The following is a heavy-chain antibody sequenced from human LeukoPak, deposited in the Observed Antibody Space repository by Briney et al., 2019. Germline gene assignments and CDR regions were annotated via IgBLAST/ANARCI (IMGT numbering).Heavy chain of an antibody. CDR3: ARGVCSGGSCHDAFDI. Sequence: GGSLRLSCAASGFTFSSYGMHWVRQAPGKGLEWVAFIRYDGSNKYYADSVKGRFTISRDNSKNTLYLQMSSLRAEDTAVYYCARGVCSGGSCHDAFDIWGQGTMVSVSS. CDR2: IRYDGSNK. V-gene: IGHV3-30*02. CDR1: GFTFSSYG. J-gene: IGHJ3*02. D-gene: IGHD2-15*01.